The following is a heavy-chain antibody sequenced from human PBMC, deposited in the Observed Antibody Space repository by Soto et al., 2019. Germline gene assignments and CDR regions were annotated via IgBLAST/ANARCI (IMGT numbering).Heavy chain of an antibody. V-gene: IGHV3-30-3*01. J-gene: IGHJ4*02. Sequence: QVQLVESGGGVVQPGRSLRLSCAASGFTFSSYAMHWVRQAPGKGLEGVAVISYDGSNKYYADSVKGRFTISRDNSKNTLYLQMNSLRAEDTAVYYCARDLIAAADYCSGGSCYSFDYWGQGTLVTVSS. CDR1: GFTFSSYA. CDR3: ARDLIAAADYCSGGSCYSFDY. D-gene: IGHD2-15*01. CDR2: ISYDGSNK.